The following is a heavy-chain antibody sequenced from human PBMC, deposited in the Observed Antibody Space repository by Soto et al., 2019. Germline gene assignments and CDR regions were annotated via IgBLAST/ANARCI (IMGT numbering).Heavy chain of an antibody. Sequence: ASVKGSCKASGYSFTNNDVSWVRQATGQGLEWMGCMNPGSGDTGYAQKFQGRVTMTRDISIATAYMELSSLRSDDTAIYYCARMATFGSLNWFDPWGQGTLVTVSS. CDR2: MNPGSGDT. D-gene: IGHD3-16*01. CDR1: GYSFTNND. V-gene: IGHV1-8*01. J-gene: IGHJ5*02. CDR3: ARMATFGSLNWFDP.